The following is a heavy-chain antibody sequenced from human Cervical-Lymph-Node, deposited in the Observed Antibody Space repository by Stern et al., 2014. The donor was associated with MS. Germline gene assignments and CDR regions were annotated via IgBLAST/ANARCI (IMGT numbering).Heavy chain of an antibody. CDR3: ARSRYDYRIIRDPYYFDY. CDR1: GFSLSTSGMC. V-gene: IGHV2-70*01. D-gene: IGHD4-11*01. J-gene: IGHJ4*02. CDR2: IDWDDDK. Sequence: QVTLRESGPALVKPTQTLTLTCTFSGFSLSTSGMCVSWIRQPPGKALEWLALIDWDDDKYYSTSLKTRLTISKDTSKNQVVLTMTNMDPVDTATYYCARSRYDYRIIRDPYYFDYWGQGTLVTVSS.